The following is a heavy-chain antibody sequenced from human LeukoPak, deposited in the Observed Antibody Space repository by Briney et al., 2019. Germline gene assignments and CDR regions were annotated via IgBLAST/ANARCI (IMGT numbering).Heavy chain of an antibody. D-gene: IGHD1-7*01. Sequence: PGGSLRLSCAASGFTFSSYAISWVRQAPGKGLESVSAISGSGGSTYYADSVKGRFTISRDNSKNTLYLQMNSLRAEDTAVYYCAKISWNYVDDGNDYWGQGTLVTVSS. CDR2: ISGSGGST. CDR3: AKISWNYVDDGNDY. CDR1: GFTFSSYA. J-gene: IGHJ4*02. V-gene: IGHV3-23*01.